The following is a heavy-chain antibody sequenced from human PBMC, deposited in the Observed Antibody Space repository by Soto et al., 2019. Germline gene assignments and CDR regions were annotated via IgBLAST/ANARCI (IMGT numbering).Heavy chain of an antibody. CDR2: ISSSSSYI. CDR3: ARHSGITGTRGWFDP. D-gene: IGHD1-7*01. Sequence: PVGSLRLSCSASGFTFSSYSMNWVRQAPGKGLEWVSSISSSSSYIYYADSVKGRFTISRDNAKNSLYLQMNSLRAEDTAVYYCARHSGITGTRGWFDPWGQGTLVTVSS. V-gene: IGHV3-21*01. J-gene: IGHJ5*02. CDR1: GFTFSSYS.